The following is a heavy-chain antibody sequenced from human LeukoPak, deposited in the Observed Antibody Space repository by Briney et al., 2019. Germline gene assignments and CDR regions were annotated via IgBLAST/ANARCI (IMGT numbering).Heavy chain of an antibody. CDR1: GGSISSSNW. V-gene: IGHV4-4*02. CDR3: ARSVATNEIDYYYDSSGPQDFYYYYGMDV. Sequence: SGTLSLTCAVSGGSISSSNWWSWVRQPPGKGLEWIGEIYHSGSTNYNPSLKSRVTISVDKSKNQFSLKLSSVTAADTAVYYCARSVATNEIDYYYDSSGPQDFYYYYGMDVWGQGTTVTVSS. CDR2: IYHSGST. D-gene: IGHD3-22*01. J-gene: IGHJ6*02.